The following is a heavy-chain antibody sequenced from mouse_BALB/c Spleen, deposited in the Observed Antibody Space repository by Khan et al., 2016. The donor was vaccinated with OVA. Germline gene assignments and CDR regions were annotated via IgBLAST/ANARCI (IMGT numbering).Heavy chain of an antibody. CDR2: INSNGGST. J-gene: IGHJ2*01. CDR1: GFTFSSYG. V-gene: IGHV5-6-3*01. Sequence: EVQLQESGGGLVQPGGSLKLSCAASGFTFSSYGMSWVRQTPDKRLELVATINSNGGSTYYPDSVKGRFTISRDIAKNTLYLQMSSLKSEETAMYYCARMARTINWGQGTTLTVSS. CDR3: ARMARTIN.